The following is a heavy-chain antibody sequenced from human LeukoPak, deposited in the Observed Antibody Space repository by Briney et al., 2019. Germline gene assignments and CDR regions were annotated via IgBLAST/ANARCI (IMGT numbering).Heavy chain of an antibody. CDR3: ARALGSSSWYGYYYYYYMDV. D-gene: IGHD6-13*01. Sequence: GASVKVSCKASGYTFTGYYMHWVRQAPGQGLEWMGWINPNSGGTNYAQKFQGRVTMTRDTSISTAYMELSRLRSGDTAVYYCARALGSSSWYGYYYYYYMDVWGKGTTVTVSS. CDR1: GYTFTGYY. CDR2: INPNSGGT. J-gene: IGHJ6*03. V-gene: IGHV1-2*02.